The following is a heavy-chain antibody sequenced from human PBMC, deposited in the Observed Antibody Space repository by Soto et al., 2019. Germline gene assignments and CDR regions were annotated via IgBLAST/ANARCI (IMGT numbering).Heavy chain of an antibody. D-gene: IGHD6-6*01. CDR2: IYQSGTT. J-gene: IGHJ6*02. CDR1: RGSITTGGNS. CDR3: ARGMKDTLFVFMDV. Sequence: SLTCVVSRGSITTGGNSWHWVRQPPGKGLEWIGYIYQSGTTFYNPSLRSRVTMSVDRSKNQFSLNLRSVTAADTAVYYCARGMKDTLFVFMDVWGQGTTVTVSS. V-gene: IGHV4-30-2*01.